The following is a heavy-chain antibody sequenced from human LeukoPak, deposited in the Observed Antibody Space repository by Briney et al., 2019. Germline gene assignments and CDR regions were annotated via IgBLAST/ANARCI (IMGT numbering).Heavy chain of an antibody. CDR3: ARDASPGYSGAWLDAFDI. CDR1: GLTFNNYW. V-gene: IGHV3-7*01. D-gene: IGHD5-12*01. J-gene: IGHJ3*02. Sequence: PGGSLRLSCAAAGLTFNNYWMTWARQPPGQGREWVANIKRVGSGVNYVDSVRGRFTISRDNAKNSLYLQMNSLRAEDTAVYYCARDASPGYSGAWLDAFDIWGQGTMVTVSS. CDR2: IKRVGSGV.